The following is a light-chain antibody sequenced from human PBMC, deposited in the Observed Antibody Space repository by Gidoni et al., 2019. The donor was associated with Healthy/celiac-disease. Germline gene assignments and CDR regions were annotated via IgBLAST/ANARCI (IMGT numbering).Light chain of an antibody. Sequence: QSVLTQPPSVSGAPGQRATISCTGSSSNIGAGYDVHWYQQLPVTAPKLLIYGNSNRPSGVPDRFSGSKSGTSASLAITGLQAEDEADYYCQSYDSSLSGSVFGGGTKLTVL. J-gene: IGLJ2*01. CDR2: GNS. CDR3: QSYDSSLSGSV. V-gene: IGLV1-40*01. CDR1: SSNIGAGYD.